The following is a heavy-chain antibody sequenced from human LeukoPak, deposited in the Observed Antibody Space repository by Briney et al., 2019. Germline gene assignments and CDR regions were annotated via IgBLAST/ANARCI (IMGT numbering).Heavy chain of an antibody. V-gene: IGHV3-48*03. D-gene: IGHD3-22*01. CDR2: ISSSGRTI. Sequence: GGSLRLSCAVSGFTFSSYEMNWVRQAPGKGLEWVSYISSSGRTIYNADSVKGRFAISRDNAKNSLYLQMNSLRAEDTAVYYCASYYYDSSGYWVHAFDIWGQGTMVTVSS. CDR1: GFTFSSYE. J-gene: IGHJ3*02. CDR3: ASYYYDSSGYWVHAFDI.